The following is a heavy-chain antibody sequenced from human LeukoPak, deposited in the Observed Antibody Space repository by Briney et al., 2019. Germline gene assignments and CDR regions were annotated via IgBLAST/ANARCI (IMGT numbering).Heavy chain of an antibody. CDR3: AKASRISGYYFDY. CDR2: ISGSGDTT. J-gene: IGHJ4*02. V-gene: IGHV3-23*01. D-gene: IGHD1-14*01. CDR1: VFIFSSYA. Sequence: GGSLRLSCSASVFIFSSYAMSWVRQAPGKGLEWVSDISGSGDTTYYADSVKGRFTISRDNSKNTLYLQMNSLRAEDTAIYYCAKASRISGYYFDYWGQGTLVTVSS.